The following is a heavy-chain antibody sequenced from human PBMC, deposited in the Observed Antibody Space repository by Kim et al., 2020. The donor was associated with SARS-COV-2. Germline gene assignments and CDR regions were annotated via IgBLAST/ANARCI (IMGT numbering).Heavy chain of an antibody. Sequence: GNTKYSQKFQGRVTITRDTSASTAYMELSSLRSEDTAVYYCARAGVRGLYWGQGTLVTVSS. CDR2: GNT. J-gene: IGHJ4*02. CDR3: ARAGVRGLY. D-gene: IGHD3-10*01. V-gene: IGHV1-3*01.